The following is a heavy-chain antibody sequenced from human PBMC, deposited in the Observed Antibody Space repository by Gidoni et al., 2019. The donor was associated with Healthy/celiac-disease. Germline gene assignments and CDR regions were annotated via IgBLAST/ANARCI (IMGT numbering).Heavy chain of an antibody. V-gene: IGHV4-34*01. CDR1: GGSFSGYY. CDR3: ARGRRRQSKTRAQLFDP. CDR2: INHSGST. J-gene: IGHJ5*02. D-gene: IGHD1-1*01. Sequence: QVQLQQWGAGLLKPSETLSLTCAVYGGSFSGYYWSWIRQPPGKGLEWIGEINHSGSTNYNPSLKSRVTISVDTSKNQFSLKLSSVTAADTAVYYCARGRRRQSKTRAQLFDPWGQGTLVTVSA.